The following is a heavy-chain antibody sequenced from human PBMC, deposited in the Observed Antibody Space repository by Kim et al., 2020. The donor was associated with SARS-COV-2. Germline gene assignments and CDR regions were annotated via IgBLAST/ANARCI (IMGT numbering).Heavy chain of an antibody. D-gene: IGHD2-2*01. V-gene: IGHV3-30*04. CDR3: ARVNKGYQLLAYFDY. CDR1: GFTFSSYA. J-gene: IGHJ4*02. CDR2: FSYDGSNK. Sequence: GGSLRLSCAASGFTFSSYAMHWVRQAPGKGLEWVAVFSYDGSNKYYADSVKGRFTISRDNSKNTLDLQMNSLRAEDTAVYYCARVNKGYQLLAYFDYWGQGTLVTVSS.